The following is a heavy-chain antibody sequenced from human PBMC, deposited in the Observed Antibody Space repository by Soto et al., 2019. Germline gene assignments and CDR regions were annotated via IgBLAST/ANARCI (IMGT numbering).Heavy chain of an antibody. CDR1: GDSIRNSNW. Sequence: QVQLQESGPGLVKPSGTLSLTCTVSGDSIRNSNWWSWVRQPPGKGLEWIGEIYHDGSTNYSPSPQRRLPKSVDRSQNQLALELSIVTAADTAVYYCGRGSGSWRELDDWGQGTLVTVSS. D-gene: IGHD3-10*01. V-gene: IGHV4-4*02. J-gene: IGHJ4*02. CDR3: GRGSGSWRELDD. CDR2: IYHDGST.